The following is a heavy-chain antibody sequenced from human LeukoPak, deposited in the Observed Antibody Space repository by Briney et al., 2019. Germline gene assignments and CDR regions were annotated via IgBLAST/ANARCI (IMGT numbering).Heavy chain of an antibody. J-gene: IGHJ4*02. V-gene: IGHV4-34*01. D-gene: IGHD1-26*01. CDR2: INHSGST. Sequence: SETLSLTCAVYGGSFSGYYWSWIRQPPGKGLEWIGEINHSGSTNYNPSLKSRVTISVDTSKNQFSLKLSSVTAADTAVYYCARGHSGSQYFPLDYWGQGTLVTVSS. CDR1: GGSFSGYY. CDR3: ARGHSGSQYFPLDY.